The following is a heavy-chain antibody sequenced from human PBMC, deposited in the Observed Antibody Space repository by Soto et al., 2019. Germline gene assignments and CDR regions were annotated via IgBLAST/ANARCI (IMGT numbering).Heavy chain of an antibody. CDR2: IYYSGST. D-gene: IGHD1-1*01. CDR1: GGSISSGDYY. CDR3: ARVAATGEFDY. Sequence: SETLSLTCTVSGGSISSGDYYWSWIRQPPGKGLEWIGYIYYSGSTNYNPSLKSRVTISVDTSKNQFSLKLSSVTAADTAVYYCARVAATGEFDYWGQGTLVTVSS. J-gene: IGHJ4*02. V-gene: IGHV4-61*08.